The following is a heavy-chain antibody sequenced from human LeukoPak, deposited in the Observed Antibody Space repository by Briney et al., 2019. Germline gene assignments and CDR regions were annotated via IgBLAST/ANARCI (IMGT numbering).Heavy chain of an antibody. CDR1: GFTFRSYN. J-gene: IGHJ4*02. D-gene: IGHD3-22*01. Sequence: GGSLRLSCAASGFTFRSYNLHWVRQAPGKGLEWVAVISNDGSNKYYADSVRGRFTISRDNSKNTLYLQMNSLRAEDTAVYYCARDWYDSSGYYYGDLRGWGQGTLVTVSS. V-gene: IGHV3-30*04. CDR3: ARDWYDSSGYYYGDLRG. CDR2: ISNDGSNK.